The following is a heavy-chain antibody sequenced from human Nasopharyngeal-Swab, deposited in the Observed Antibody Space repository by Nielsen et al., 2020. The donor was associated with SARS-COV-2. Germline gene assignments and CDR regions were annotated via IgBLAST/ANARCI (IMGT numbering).Heavy chain of an antibody. D-gene: IGHD4-17*01. CDR1: GYTFTSYG. CDR2: ISAYNGNT. J-gene: IGHJ6*02. CDR3: ARAGALTTVNYYYYGMDV. Sequence: ASVKVSCKASGYTFTSYGISWVRQAPGQGLEWMGWISAYNGNTNYAQKLQGRVTMTTDKSTSTAYMELRSLRSDDTAVYYCARAGALTTVNYYYYGMDVWGQGTTVTVSS. V-gene: IGHV1-18*01.